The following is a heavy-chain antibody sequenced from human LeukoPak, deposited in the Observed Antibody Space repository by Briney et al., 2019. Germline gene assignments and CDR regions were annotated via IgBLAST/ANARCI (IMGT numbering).Heavy chain of an antibody. CDR1: GGSISSYY. Sequence: PSETLSLTCTVSGGSISSYYWSWIRQPPGKGLEWIGYIYYSGSTNYNPSLKSRVTISVDTSKNQFSLKLSSVTAADTAVYYCAREKPGYRTHYFDYWGQGTLVTVSS. CDR2: IYYSGST. D-gene: IGHD5-18*01. V-gene: IGHV4-59*01. J-gene: IGHJ4*02. CDR3: AREKPGYRTHYFDY.